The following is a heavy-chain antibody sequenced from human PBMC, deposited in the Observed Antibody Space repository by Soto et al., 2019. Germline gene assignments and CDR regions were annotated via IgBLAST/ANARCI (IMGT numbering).Heavy chain of an antibody. V-gene: IGHV3-30-3*01. CDR2: ISYDGSNK. CDR1: GFTFSSYA. J-gene: IGHJ4*02. D-gene: IGHD6-13*01. Sequence: GGSLRLSCAASGFTFSSYAMHWVRQAPGKGLEWVAVISYDGSNKYYADSVKGRFTISRDNSKNTLYLQMNSLRAEDTAVYYCASLVLYSSSWYDQNHSDYWGQGTLVTVSS. CDR3: ASLVLYSSSWYDQNHSDY.